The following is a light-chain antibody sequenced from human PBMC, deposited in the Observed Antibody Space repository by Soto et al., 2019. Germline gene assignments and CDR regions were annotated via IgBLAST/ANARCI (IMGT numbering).Light chain of an antibody. CDR3: SSQAVSSTLV. CDR2: DVS. Sequence: QSSLTQPASVSGSPGQSITISCTGTSSDIGGYNYVSWYQQHPGKAPKLMIYDVSNRPSGVSNRFSGSKSGNTASLTISWLQDEDEADYYCSSQAVSSTLVFGGGTKLTVL. V-gene: IGLV2-14*01. CDR1: SSDIGGYNY. J-gene: IGLJ3*02.